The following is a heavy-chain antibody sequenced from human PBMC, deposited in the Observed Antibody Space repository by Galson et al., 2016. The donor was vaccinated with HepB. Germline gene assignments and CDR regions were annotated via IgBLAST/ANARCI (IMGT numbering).Heavy chain of an antibody. V-gene: IGHV3-30*18. CDR2: ISYDGRNK. CDR1: GFTFSGYD. CDR3: AKDPLSLGVVMSAATS. J-gene: IGHJ4*02. Sequence: SLRLSCAASGFTFSGYDMHWVRQAPGKGLEWVALISYDGRNKHYVDSVKGRFTISRDNSKNTLYLQMNSLRAEDTAVYYCAKDPLSLGVVMSAATSWGQGTLVTVSP. D-gene: IGHD2-15*01.